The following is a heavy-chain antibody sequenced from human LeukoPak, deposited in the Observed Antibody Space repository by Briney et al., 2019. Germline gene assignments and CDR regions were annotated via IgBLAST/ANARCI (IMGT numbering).Heavy chain of an antibody. D-gene: IGHD4-17*01. CDR2: ISSSGSTI. V-gene: IGHV3-48*03. Sequence: GGSLRLSCAASGFTFSSYEMNWVRQAPGKGLEWVSYISSSGSTIYYADSVKGRFTISRDNAKNSLYLQMNSLRAEDTAVYYCARIDYGDYSGDYWGQGTLVTVSS. J-gene: IGHJ4*02. CDR3: ARIDYGDYSGDY. CDR1: GFTFSSYE.